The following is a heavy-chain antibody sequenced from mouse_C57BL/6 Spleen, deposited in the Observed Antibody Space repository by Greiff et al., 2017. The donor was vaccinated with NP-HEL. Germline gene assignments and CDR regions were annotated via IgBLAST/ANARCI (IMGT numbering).Heavy chain of an antibody. CDR3: ARGGNYYGSSEDYAMDY. V-gene: IGHV1-22*01. CDR1: GYTFTDYN. D-gene: IGHD1-1*01. Sequence: EVQLQQSGPELVKPGASVKMSCKASGYTFTDYNMHWVKQSHGKSLEWIGYINPNNGGTSYNQKFKGKATLTVNKSSSTAYMELRSLTSEDSAVYYCARGGNYYGSSEDYAMDYWGQGTSVTVSS. J-gene: IGHJ4*01. CDR2: INPNNGGT.